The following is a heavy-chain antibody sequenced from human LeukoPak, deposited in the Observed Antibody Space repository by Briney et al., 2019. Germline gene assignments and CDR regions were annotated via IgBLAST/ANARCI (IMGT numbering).Heavy chain of an antibody. CDR3: AKDLYSNYGPADY. D-gene: IGHD4-11*01. J-gene: IGHJ4*02. CDR1: GFTFTDYF. CDR2: INGGGVNT. Sequence: SGGSLRLSCVASGFTFTDYFMSWVRQAPGKGLEWVSTINGGGVNTHYADSVGGRFTISRDNSKNTLFLQMNSLRDEDTAVYYCAKDLYSNYGPADYWGQGNLVTVSS. V-gene: IGHV3-23*01.